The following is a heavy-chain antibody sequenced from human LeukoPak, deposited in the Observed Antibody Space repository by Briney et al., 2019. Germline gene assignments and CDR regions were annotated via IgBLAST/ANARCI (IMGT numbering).Heavy chain of an antibody. CDR1: GGSISSGGYS. CDR2: IYHSGST. Sequence: SETLSLTCAVSGGSISSGGYSWGWIRQPPGKGLEWIGYIYHSGSTYYNPSLKSRVTISVDRSKNQFSLKLSSVTAADTAVYYCARGYRYYGMDVWGQGTTVTVSS. J-gene: IGHJ6*02. D-gene: IGHD1-14*01. CDR3: ARGYRYYGMDV. V-gene: IGHV4-30-2*01.